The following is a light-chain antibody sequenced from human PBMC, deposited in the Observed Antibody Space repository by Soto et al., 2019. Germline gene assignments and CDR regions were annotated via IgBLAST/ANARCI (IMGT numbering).Light chain of an antibody. CDR3: QQYGSSPT. CDR1: QSVSSSY. J-gene: IGKJ4*01. Sequence: EIVSTQSPCTLSLSPGERATLSCRASQSVSSSYLAWYQQKPGQAPRLLIYGASSRATGIPDRFSGSGSGTDFTLTISRLEPEDFAVYYCQQYGSSPTFGGGTKVDIK. V-gene: IGKV3-20*01. CDR2: GAS.